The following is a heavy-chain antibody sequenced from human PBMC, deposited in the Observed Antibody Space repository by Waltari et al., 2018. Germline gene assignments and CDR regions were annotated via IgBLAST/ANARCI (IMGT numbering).Heavy chain of an antibody. CDR2: IIPIFGTA. CDR3: ASNIVVVPAATSSRGYFDY. D-gene: IGHD2-2*01. J-gene: IGHJ4*02. V-gene: IGHV1-69*12. Sequence: QVQLVQSGAEVKKPGSSVKVSCKASGGTFSSYAISWVRQAPGQGLEWMGGIIPIFGTANYAQKFQGRVTITADESTSTAYMELSSLRSEDTAVYYCASNIVVVPAATSSRGYFDYWGQGTLVTVSS. CDR1: GGTFSSYA.